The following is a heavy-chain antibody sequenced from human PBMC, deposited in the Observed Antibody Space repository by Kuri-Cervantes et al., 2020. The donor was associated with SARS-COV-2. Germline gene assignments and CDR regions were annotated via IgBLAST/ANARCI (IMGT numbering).Heavy chain of an antibody. D-gene: IGHD3-22*01. CDR3: ARVSANYYDSSGYITTALSYFDY. CDR1: GGSIGSGDYY. V-gene: IGHV4-30-4*01. CDR2: IYYSGST. Sequence: LRLSCTVSGGSIGSGDYYWSWIRQPTGKGLEWIGYIYYSGSTYYNPSIKRRVTISVDTSKNQFSLKLSSVTAADTAVYYCARVSANYYDSSGYITTALSYFDYWGQGTLVTVSS. J-gene: IGHJ4*02.